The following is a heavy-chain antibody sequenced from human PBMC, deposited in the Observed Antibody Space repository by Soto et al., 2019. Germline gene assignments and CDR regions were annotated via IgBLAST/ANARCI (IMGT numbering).Heavy chain of an antibody. D-gene: IGHD3-9*01. Sequence: PGGSLRLSCEGSGFKFNTYGMHWVRQTPGKGLEWVAVIWYGGIKRHYADSVKGRFTISRDNAKNTLYLQMNSLRVDDTAVYFCVRDVEATEVVCFDVWGRGTLLTVS. J-gene: IGHJ4*02. V-gene: IGHV3-33*08. CDR1: GFKFNTYG. CDR2: IWYGGIKR. CDR3: VRDVEATEVVCFDV.